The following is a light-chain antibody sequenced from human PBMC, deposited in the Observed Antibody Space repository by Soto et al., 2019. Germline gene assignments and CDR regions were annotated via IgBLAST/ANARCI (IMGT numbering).Light chain of an antibody. V-gene: IGLV1-51*02. CDR3: GTWDSSLSAGV. CDR2: KNN. Sequence: SVLPQPPSASGTPGQRVTISCSGSSSNIGKNFVSWYQQLPGTAPKLLMYKNNKRPSGIPDRFSGSQSGTSATLGITGLQTGDEADYYCGTWDSSLSAGVFGTGTKSPS. J-gene: IGLJ1*01. CDR1: SSNIGKNF.